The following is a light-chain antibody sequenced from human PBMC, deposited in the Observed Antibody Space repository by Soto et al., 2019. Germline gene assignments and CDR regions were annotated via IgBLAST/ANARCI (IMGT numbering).Light chain of an antibody. V-gene: IGKV3-20*01. J-gene: IGKJ2*01. Sequence: ELVLTQSPGTLSLSPGERATLSCRASQSVSSSYLAWYQQKPGQAPRLLFYGASSRATGIPDWFSGSGSGTDFTLTISRLGPEDFAVYYCQHYGSSTMYTFGQGTKLEIK. CDR2: GAS. CDR1: QSVSSSY. CDR3: QHYGSSTMYT.